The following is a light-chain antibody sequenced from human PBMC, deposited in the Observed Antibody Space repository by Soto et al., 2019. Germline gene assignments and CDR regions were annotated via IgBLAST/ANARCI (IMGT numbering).Light chain of an antibody. CDR1: PSISSW. J-gene: IGKJ1*01. CDR2: KAS. CDR3: QHYNSYSEA. Sequence: DIQITQSPSTLSASVGDRVTITSRASPSISSWLAWYQQKPGKAPKLLIYKASTLKSGVPSRFSGSGSGTEFTLTISSLQPEDFATYYCQHYNSYSEAFGQGTKVEI. V-gene: IGKV1-5*03.